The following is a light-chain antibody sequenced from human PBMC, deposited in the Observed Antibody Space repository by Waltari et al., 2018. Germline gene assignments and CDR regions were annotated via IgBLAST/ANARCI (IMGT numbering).Light chain of an antibody. CDR3: QVWDRTTDHPI. Sequence: SFVLTQPPSLSVAPGKTARISCGADNIGSKSVHWHQLKPGQAPVLVIFYDSSRPSGIPERFSGSNSGDTATLISNRVEAGDEADYYCQVWDRTTDHPIFGGGTKLTVL. CDR1: NIGSKS. CDR2: YDS. J-gene: IGLJ2*01. V-gene: IGLV3-21*04.